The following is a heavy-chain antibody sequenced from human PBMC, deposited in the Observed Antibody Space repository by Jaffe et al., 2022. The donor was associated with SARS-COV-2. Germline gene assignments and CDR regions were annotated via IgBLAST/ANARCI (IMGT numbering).Heavy chain of an antibody. CDR3: ARERYSSRHIIGGMDV. CDR1: GFTFSSYS. D-gene: IGHD6-13*01. Sequence: EVQLVESGGGLVQPGGSLRLSCAASGFTFSSYSMNWVRQAPGKGLEWVSYISSSSSTIYYADSVKGRFTISRDNAKNSLYLQMNSLRDEDTAVYYCARERYSSRHIIGGMDVWGQGTTVTVSS. V-gene: IGHV3-48*02. CDR2: ISSSSSTI. J-gene: IGHJ6*02.